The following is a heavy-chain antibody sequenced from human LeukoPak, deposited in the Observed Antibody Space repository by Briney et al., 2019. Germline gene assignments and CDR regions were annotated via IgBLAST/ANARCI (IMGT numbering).Heavy chain of an antibody. CDR3: DTNYYDSSGDYPDFDY. D-gene: IGHD3-22*01. CDR1: GFAFSSYA. Sequence: GGSLRLSCAASGFAFSSYAMNWVRQAPVKGLEWVSTIIGSGRNTYYADSVKGRFTISRDNSKNTLYLQMTTLRAEDTAVYFCDTNYYDSSGDYPDFDYWGQGALVTVSS. CDR2: IIGSGRNT. V-gene: IGHV3-23*01. J-gene: IGHJ4*02.